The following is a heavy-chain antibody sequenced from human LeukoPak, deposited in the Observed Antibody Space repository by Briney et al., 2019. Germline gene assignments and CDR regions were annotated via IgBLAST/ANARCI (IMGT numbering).Heavy chain of an antibody. CDR3: ARSIEFYYYDSSGYFGH. D-gene: IGHD3-22*01. CDR1: GGSVSSYY. CDR2: IYYSGST. Sequence: VKPSETLSLTCTVSGGSVSSYYWSWIRQPPGKGLEWIGYIYYSGSTNYNPSLKSRVTISVDTSKNQFSLKLSSVTAADTAVYYCARSIEFYYYDSSGYFGHWGQGTLVTVSS. J-gene: IGHJ4*02. V-gene: IGHV4-59*08.